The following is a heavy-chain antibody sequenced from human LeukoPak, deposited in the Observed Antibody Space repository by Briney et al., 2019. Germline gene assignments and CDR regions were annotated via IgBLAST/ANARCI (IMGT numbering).Heavy chain of an antibody. CDR1: GYSISSGYY. D-gene: IGHD2-21*02. J-gene: IGHJ5*02. CDR2: IYHSGST. CDR3: AREGHIVVVTAIHNWFDP. V-gene: IGHV4-38-2*02. Sequence: SETLSLTCTVSGYSISSGYYWGWIRQPPGKGLEWIGSIYHSGSTYYNPSLKSRVTISVDTSKNQFSLKLSSVTAADTAVYYCAREGHIVVVTAIHNWFDPWAREPWSPSPQ.